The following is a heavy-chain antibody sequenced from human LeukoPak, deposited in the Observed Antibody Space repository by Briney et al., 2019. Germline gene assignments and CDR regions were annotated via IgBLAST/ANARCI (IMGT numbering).Heavy chain of an antibody. J-gene: IGHJ5*02. CDR2: IFYTGNV. D-gene: IGHD2-15*01. CDR1: GGSLSGYH. CDR3: ARKTYCSCGRCYGENWFDP. V-gene: IGHV4-59*08. Sequence: SETLSLTCTVTGGSLSGYHSNWIRQSPGKGLEWIGNIFYTGNVDYNPSLQSRVTISVDTSKNEITLILSSVTAADTAVYYCARKTYCSCGRCYGENWFDPWGQGTLVTVSS.